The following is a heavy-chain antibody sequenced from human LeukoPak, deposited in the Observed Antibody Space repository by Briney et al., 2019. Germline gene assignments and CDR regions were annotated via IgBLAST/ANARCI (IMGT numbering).Heavy chain of an antibody. V-gene: IGHV3-30-3*01. CDR2: ISYDGSNK. Sequence: GGSLRLSCAASGFTFSSYAMHWVRQAPGKGLEGVAVISYDGSNKYYADSVKGRFTISRDNSKNTLYPQMNSLRAEDPAVYYCARVLVVPAAPDYYYGMDIWGQGTTVTVSS. J-gene: IGHJ6*02. CDR3: ARVLVVPAAPDYYYGMDI. D-gene: IGHD2-2*01. CDR1: GFTFSSYA.